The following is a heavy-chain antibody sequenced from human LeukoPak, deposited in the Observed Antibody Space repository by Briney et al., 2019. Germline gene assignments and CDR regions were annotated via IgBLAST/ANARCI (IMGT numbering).Heavy chain of an antibody. D-gene: IGHD7-27*01. Sequence: SETLSLTCTVSGGSISSYYWGWIRQPPGKGLEWIGYIYYSGSTNYNPSLKSRVTISVDTSKNQFSLKLSSVTAADTAVYYCARVENWVYAFDIWGQGTMVTVSS. J-gene: IGHJ3*02. V-gene: IGHV4-59*01. CDR1: GGSISSYY. CDR3: ARVENWVYAFDI. CDR2: IYYSGST.